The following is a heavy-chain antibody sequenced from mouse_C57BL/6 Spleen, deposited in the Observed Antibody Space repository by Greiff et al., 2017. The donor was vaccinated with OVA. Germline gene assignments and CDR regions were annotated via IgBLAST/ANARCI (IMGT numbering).Heavy chain of an antibody. CDR3: ARSYYGSSGGAMDY. D-gene: IGHD1-1*01. CDR1: GYTFTSYW. Sequence: QVQLQQPGAELVRPGSSVKLSCKASGYTFTSYWMHWVKQRPIQGLEWIGNIDPSDSETHYNQQFKDKATLTVDKSSSTAYMQLSSLTSEDSAVYYSARSYYGSSGGAMDYWGQGTSVTVSS. J-gene: IGHJ4*01. V-gene: IGHV1-52*01. CDR2: IDPSDSET.